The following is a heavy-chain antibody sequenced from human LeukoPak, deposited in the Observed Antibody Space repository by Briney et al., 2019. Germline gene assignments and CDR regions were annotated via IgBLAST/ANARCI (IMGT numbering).Heavy chain of an antibody. CDR1: GFTFSDYA. D-gene: IGHD6-19*01. V-gene: IGHV3-23*01. Sequence: GGSLRLSCVASGFTFSDYAMNWVRQAPGKGPEWVSGISASGAGTYYADSVKGRFTISRDNSENTMFLQMNTLRAEDTAVYYCARGLKYSSGWHGDFWGQGTLVTVSS. J-gene: IGHJ4*02. CDR2: ISASGAGT. CDR3: ARGLKYSSGWHGDF.